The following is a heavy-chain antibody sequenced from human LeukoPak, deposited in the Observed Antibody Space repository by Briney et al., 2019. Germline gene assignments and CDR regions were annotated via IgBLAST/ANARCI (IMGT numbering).Heavy chain of an antibody. CDR1: GFTFSSYS. CDR2: ISGSSSYI. V-gene: IGHV3-21*01. Sequence: GGSLRLSCAASGFTFSSYSMNWVRQAPGKGLEWVSSISGSSSYIYYGDSVKGRCTISRDNAKKSLYLQMNSLRAEDTAVYYCARDQGVYCSGGSCTAFDIWGQGTMVTVSS. D-gene: IGHD2-15*01. J-gene: IGHJ3*02. CDR3: ARDQGVYCSGGSCTAFDI.